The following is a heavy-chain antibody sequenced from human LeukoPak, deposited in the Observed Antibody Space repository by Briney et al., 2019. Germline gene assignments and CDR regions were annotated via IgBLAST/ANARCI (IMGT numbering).Heavy chain of an antibody. CDR2: IYYSGST. Sequence: SETLSLTCTVSGGSVSSGSYYWSWIRQPPGKGLEWIGYIYYSGSTNYNPSLKSRVTISVDTSKNQFSLKLSSVTAADTAVYYCARGVGSSWYSYYYYGMDVWGQGTTVTVSS. CDR1: GGSVSSGSYY. V-gene: IGHV4-61*01. D-gene: IGHD6-13*01. CDR3: ARGVGSSWYSYYYYGMDV. J-gene: IGHJ6*02.